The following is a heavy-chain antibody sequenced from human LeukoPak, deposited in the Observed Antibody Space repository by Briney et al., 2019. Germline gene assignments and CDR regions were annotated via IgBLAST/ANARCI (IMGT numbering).Heavy chain of an antibody. CDR3: AVPTIYGVGAFDV. D-gene: IGHD2/OR15-2a*01. CDR1: GITFEDYG. V-gene: IGHV3-43*02. J-gene: IGHJ3*01. CDR2: ISGKGDKT. Sequence: GGSLRLSCVASGITFEDYGIHWVRQAPGKGLEWVSLISGKGDKTYYVDSVKGRFTVSRDNSRNTLYLQMGSLRDEDTAFYYCAVPTIYGVGAFDVWGQGTMLMVSS.